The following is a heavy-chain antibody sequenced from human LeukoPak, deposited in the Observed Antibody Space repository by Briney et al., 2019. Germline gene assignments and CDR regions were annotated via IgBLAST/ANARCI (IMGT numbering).Heavy chain of an antibody. J-gene: IGHJ4*02. Sequence: ASVKVSCTASGYTFTSHDINWVRQATGQGLEWVGYINPNSGNTGYAQKFQGRVTLTRDTSINTAYMELTSLRSEDTAVYYCTRVPRESYSHWGQGTLVTVSS. V-gene: IGHV1-8*01. CDR1: GYTFTSHD. CDR3: TRVPRESYSH. D-gene: IGHD1-26*01. CDR2: INPNSGNT.